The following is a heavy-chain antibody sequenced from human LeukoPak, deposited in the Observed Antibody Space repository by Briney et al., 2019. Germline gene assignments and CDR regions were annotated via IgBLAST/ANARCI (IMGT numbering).Heavy chain of an antibody. CDR2: IDHSEST. CDR1: GGSFSGYY. J-gene: IGHJ4*02. CDR3: ARQAYYYDSSGNTLDY. Sequence: PSETLSLTCAVYGGSFSGYYWSWIRQPPGKGLEWIGEIDHSESTNYNPSLKSRVTISVETSKNQFSLKLSSVTAADTAVYYCARQAYYYDSSGNTLDYWGQGTLVTVSS. V-gene: IGHV4-34*01. D-gene: IGHD3-22*01.